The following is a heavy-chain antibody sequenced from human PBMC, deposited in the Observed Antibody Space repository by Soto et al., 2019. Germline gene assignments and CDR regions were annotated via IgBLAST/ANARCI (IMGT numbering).Heavy chain of an antibody. Sequence: GGSLRLSCAASGFTFSSYAMHWVRQAPGKGLEWVAVISYDGSNKYYADSVKGRFTISRDNSKNTLYLQMNSLRAEDTAVYYCAGTYNWNYGNFDYWGQGTLVTVSS. D-gene: IGHD1-7*01. CDR1: GFTFSSYA. CDR2: ISYDGSNK. CDR3: AGTYNWNYGNFDY. J-gene: IGHJ4*02. V-gene: IGHV3-30-3*01.